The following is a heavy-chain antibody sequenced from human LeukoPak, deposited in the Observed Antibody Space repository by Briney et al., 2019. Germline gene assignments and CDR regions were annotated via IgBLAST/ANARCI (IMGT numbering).Heavy chain of an antibody. Sequence: SETLSLTCAVYGGSFSGYYWSWIRQPPGKGLEWIGEVNHSGSTNYNPSLKSRVTISVDTSKNQFSLKLSSVTAADTAVYYCARAGGYSYGYDYWGQGTLVTVSS. CDR2: VNHSGST. CDR1: GGSFSGYY. J-gene: IGHJ4*02. CDR3: ARAGGYSYGYDY. V-gene: IGHV4-34*01. D-gene: IGHD5-18*01.